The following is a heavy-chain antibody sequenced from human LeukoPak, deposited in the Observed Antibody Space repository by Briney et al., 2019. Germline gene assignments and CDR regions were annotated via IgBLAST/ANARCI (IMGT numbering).Heavy chain of an antibody. CDR1: GYTFTSYY. CDR2: IDPSGGTT. CDR3: ARDRSTVYDILNGYYMGSGAFDI. J-gene: IGHJ3*02. D-gene: IGHD3-9*01. Sequence: ASVKVSCKASGYTFTSYYMHWVRQAPGQGLEWMGIIDPSGGTTSYAQKFQGRVTMTRDMSTTTLYMELSSLRSDDTAVYYCARDRSTVYDILNGYYMGSGAFDIWGQGTMVTVSS. V-gene: IGHV1-46*01.